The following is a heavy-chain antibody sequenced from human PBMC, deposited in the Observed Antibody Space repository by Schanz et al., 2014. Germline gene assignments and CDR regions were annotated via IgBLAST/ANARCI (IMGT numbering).Heavy chain of an antibody. CDR2: IASGGSHT. Sequence: EVQLLESGGALEQPGGSWRLSCAASEITFSDYAMSWFRQAQGKGLEWVSTIASGGSHTFYADSVTGRFTISGDNSKNTLFLQMNSLRVEDTAIYYCAKIWKAHHLTGRPGWSDGMDVWGQGTTV. D-gene: IGHD3-3*01. CDR1: EITFSDYA. V-gene: IGHV3-23*01. CDR3: AKIWKAHHLTGRPGWSDGMDV. J-gene: IGHJ6*02.